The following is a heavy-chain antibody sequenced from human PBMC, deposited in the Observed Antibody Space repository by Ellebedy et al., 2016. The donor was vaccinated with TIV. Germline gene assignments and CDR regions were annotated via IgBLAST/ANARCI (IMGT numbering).Heavy chain of an antibody. Sequence: SETLSLXCTVSGGSITGFYLSWIRQPPGKGLEWIGYIYSSGSTTYSPSLKSRLTMSVDTSKKHFSLRLRSVTAADSAVYYCARGDPSDVWGQGTTVTVSS. CDR2: IYSSGST. J-gene: IGHJ6*02. V-gene: IGHV4-59*01. CDR1: GGSITGFY. CDR3: ARGDPSDV. D-gene: IGHD2-21*02.